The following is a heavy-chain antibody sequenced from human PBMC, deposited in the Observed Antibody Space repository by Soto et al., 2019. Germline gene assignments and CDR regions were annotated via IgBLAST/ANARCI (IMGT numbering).Heavy chain of an antibody. D-gene: IGHD1-26*01. CDR1: GYSFTSYW. V-gene: IGHV5-10-1*01. Sequence: GESLKISCKGSGYSFTSYWISWVRQMPGKGLEWMGRIDPSDSYTNHSPSFQGHVTISADKSISTAYLQWSSLKASDTAMYYGACAEVGAMYYFDDWGQGTLVTVSS. CDR3: ACAEVGAMYYFDD. CDR2: IDPSDSYT. J-gene: IGHJ4*02.